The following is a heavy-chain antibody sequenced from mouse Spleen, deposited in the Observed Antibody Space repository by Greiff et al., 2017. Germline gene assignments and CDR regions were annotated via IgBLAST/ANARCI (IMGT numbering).Heavy chain of an antibody. Sequence: DVQLVESGGGLVKPGGSLKLSCAASGFTFSDYGMHWVRQAPEKGLEWVAYISSGSRTIYYADTVKGRFTISRDNAKNTLFLQMTSLRSEDTAMYYCARLRGYAMDYWGQGTSVTVSS. V-gene: IGHV5-17*01. CDR3: ARLRGYAMDY. CDR1: GFTFSDYG. CDR2: ISSGSRTI. J-gene: IGHJ4*01.